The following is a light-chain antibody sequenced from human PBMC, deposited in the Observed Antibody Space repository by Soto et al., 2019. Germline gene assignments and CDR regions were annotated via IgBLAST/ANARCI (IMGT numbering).Light chain of an antibody. Sequence: EIVLTQSPVTLSLSPGARATLSCRASQSVSSRYFAWYQQKPGQAPRLLIYAASSRAAGIPDRFSGSGSGTDFSLTISRLEAEDFAVYYCHQYASSRTFGPGTKVE. J-gene: IGKJ1*01. CDR3: HQYASSRT. V-gene: IGKV3-20*01. CDR2: AAS. CDR1: QSVSSRY.